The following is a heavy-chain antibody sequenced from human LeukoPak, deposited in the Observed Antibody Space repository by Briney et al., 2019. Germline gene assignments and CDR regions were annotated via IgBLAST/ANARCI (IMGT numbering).Heavy chain of an antibody. Sequence: ASVKVSCKASGYTFTSYGISWVRQAPGQGLEWMGWISAYNGNTNYAQKLQGRVTMTTDTSTSTAYMELRSLRSDDTAVYYCARARLAYYYDSSGYYSDFDYWGQGTLVTVSS. CDR2: ISAYNGNT. J-gene: IGHJ4*02. CDR1: GYTFTSYG. CDR3: ARARLAYYYDSSGYYSDFDY. V-gene: IGHV1-18*01. D-gene: IGHD3-22*01.